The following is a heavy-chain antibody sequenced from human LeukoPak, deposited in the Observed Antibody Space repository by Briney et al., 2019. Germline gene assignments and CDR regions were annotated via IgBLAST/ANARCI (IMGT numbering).Heavy chain of an antibody. Sequence: GASVKVSCKASGGTFSSYAISWVRQAPGQGLEWMGGIIPIFGTANYAQKFQGRVTITADESTSTAYMELSSLRSEDTAVYYCARHSKWLQFSGGAFDIWGQGTMVTVSS. CDR1: GGTFSSYA. CDR2: IIPIFGTA. J-gene: IGHJ3*02. V-gene: IGHV1-69*13. D-gene: IGHD5-24*01. CDR3: ARHSKWLQFSGGAFDI.